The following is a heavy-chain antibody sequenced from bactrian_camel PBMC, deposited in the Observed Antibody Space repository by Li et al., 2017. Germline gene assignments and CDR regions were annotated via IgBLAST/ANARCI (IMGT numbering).Heavy chain of an antibody. CDR2: IDGDGPT. Sequence: HVQLVESGGGSVQAGGSLRLSCVASGYSFSTACMGWFRQAPGKEREGVASIDGDGPTHYTNSVKGRFTIAKGQAKHTLYLQMNSLKPDDTATYYCAAAHGPGVVIREDGCAVDFEAWGQGTQVTVS. CDR3: AAAHGPGVVIREDGCAVDFEA. D-gene: IGHD5*01. V-gene: IGHV3S53*01. J-gene: IGHJ6*01. CDR1: GYSFSTAC.